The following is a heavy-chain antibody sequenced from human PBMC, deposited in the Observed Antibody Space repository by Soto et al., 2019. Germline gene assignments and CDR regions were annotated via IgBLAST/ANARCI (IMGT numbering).Heavy chain of an antibody. CDR3: ARRRAFTYYYVMDV. D-gene: IGHD3-3*02. CDR2: IYHSGST. J-gene: IGHJ6*02. CDR1: GGSISSGGYS. V-gene: IGHV4-30-2*01. Sequence: QLQLQESGSGLVKPSQTLSLTCAVYGGSISSGGYSWSWIRQPPGTGLEWIGDIYHSGSTYYNPSLKTRGTISVDRSKIQFSLKLSSVTAADTAVYYCARRRAFTYYYVMDVCGQGTTVTVSS.